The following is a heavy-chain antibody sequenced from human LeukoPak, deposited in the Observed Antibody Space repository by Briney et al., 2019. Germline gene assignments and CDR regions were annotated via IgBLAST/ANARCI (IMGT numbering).Heavy chain of an antibody. D-gene: IGHD3-10*01. J-gene: IGHJ6*02. Sequence: SGGSLRLSCAPSGFTFSSYEMHRVRQAPGKGLEWVAAISYDGSNKYYADSVKGRFTISRDNSKNTLYLQMNSLRAEDTAVYYCAKDLYYYGSGSYYSYYYYGMYVWGQGTTVTVSS. CDR3: AKDLYYYGSGSYYSYYYYGMYV. CDR2: ISYDGSNK. V-gene: IGHV3-30*18. CDR1: GFTFSSYE.